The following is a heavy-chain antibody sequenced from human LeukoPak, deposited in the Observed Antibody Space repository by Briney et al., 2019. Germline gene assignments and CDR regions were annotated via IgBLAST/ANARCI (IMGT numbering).Heavy chain of an antibody. Sequence: GGSLRLSCAASGFTFSSYSMNWVRQAPGKGLEWVSYISGSGSSIYDADSVKGRFTISRDSAKNSLYLQMNSLRAEDTAVYYCARGKMGYYGMDVWGQGTTVTVSS. CDR2: ISGSGSSI. CDR3: ARGKMGYYGMDV. V-gene: IGHV3-48*01. D-gene: IGHD2-8*01. J-gene: IGHJ6*02. CDR1: GFTFSSYS.